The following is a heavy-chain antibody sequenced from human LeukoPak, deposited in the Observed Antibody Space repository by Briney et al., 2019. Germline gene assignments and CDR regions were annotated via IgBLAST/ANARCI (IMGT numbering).Heavy chain of an antibody. CDR3: AKDRARDYGDYFGWYFDL. CDR1: GYTFTSYG. V-gene: IGHV1-18*01. J-gene: IGHJ2*01. CDR2: ISAYNGNT. Sequence: AASVKVSCKASGYTFTSYGISWVRQAPGQGLEWMGWISAYNGNTNYAQKLQGRVTMTTDTSTSTAYMELRSLRSDDTAVYYCAKDRARDYGDYFGWYFDLWGRGTLVTVSS. D-gene: IGHD4-17*01.